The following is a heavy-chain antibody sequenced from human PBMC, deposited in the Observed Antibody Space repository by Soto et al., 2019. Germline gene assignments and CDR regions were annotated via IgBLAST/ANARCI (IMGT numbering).Heavy chain of an antibody. V-gene: IGHV4-39*07. CDR1: GGSISNNNYY. CDR3: ASIRGTGTAFTWPFFDY. D-gene: IGHD1-1*01. J-gene: IGHJ4*02. Sequence: SETLSLTCTVSGGSISNNNYYWGWIRQPPGKGLEWIGSIYYSGSTYYNPSLKSRVTISVDTSKNQFSLKLSSVTAADTAVYYCASIRGTGTAFTWPFFDYWGQGTLVTVSS. CDR2: IYYSGST.